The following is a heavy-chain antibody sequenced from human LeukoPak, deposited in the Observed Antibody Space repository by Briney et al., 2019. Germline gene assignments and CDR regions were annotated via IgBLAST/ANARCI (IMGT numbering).Heavy chain of an antibody. Sequence: SETLSLTCAVYGGSFSGYYWSWIRQPPGKGLEWIGEINHSGSTNYNPSLKSRVTISVDTSKNQFSLKLSSVTAADTAVYYCARGRAGHCSGGSCSLPLLGYWGQGTLVTVSS. V-gene: IGHV4-34*01. J-gene: IGHJ4*02. CDR2: INHSGST. D-gene: IGHD2-15*01. CDR1: GGSFSGYY. CDR3: ARGRAGHCSGGSCSLPLLGY.